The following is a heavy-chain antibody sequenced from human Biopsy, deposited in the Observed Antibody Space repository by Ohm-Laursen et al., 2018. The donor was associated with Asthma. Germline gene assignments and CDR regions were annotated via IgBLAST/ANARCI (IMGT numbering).Heavy chain of an antibody. CDR1: GGTFHTYV. CDR3: ARKAGSCISRTCYSLDF. V-gene: IGHV1-69*13. J-gene: IGHJ4*02. D-gene: IGHD2-2*01. CDR2: INSVFGTT. Sequence: SVNVSCKSLGGTFHTYVIGWVRPAPGQGLGWLGGINSVFGTTTYPQKFQDRVTITADDSTSTVYMELSSLRSEDTAVYYCARKAGSCISRTCYSLDFWGQGTLVTVSS.